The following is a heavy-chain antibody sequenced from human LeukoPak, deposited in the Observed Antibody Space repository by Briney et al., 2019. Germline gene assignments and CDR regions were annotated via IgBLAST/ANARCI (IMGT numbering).Heavy chain of an antibody. D-gene: IGHD3-22*01. V-gene: IGHV3-30*02. CDR3: AKAKRPSGLSGLITLDY. Sequence: PGGSLRLSCAASGFSFSTYGMHWVRQAPGKGLEWVAFVRSDGSIKYYADSVKGRFTISRDNSKNTLYLQMNSLRAEDTAVYYCAKAKRPSGLSGLITLDYWGQGTLVTVSS. J-gene: IGHJ4*02. CDR1: GFSFSTYG. CDR2: VRSDGSIK.